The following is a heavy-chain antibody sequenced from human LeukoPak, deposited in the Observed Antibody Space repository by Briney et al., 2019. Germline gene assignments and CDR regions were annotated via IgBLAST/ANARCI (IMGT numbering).Heavy chain of an antibody. CDR2: INPNSGGT. CDR3: ARADRLHGGPYLIGP. J-gene: IGHJ5*02. Sequence: ASVKVSCKTSGYSFTDYYMHWVRQAPGQGLEWMGWINPNSGGTSSAQIFQGRVTMTRDTSVTTVYMEVSWLTSDDTAIYYCARADRLHGGPYLIGPWGQGTLVTVSS. V-gene: IGHV1-2*02. CDR1: GYSFTDYY. D-gene: IGHD2-21*01.